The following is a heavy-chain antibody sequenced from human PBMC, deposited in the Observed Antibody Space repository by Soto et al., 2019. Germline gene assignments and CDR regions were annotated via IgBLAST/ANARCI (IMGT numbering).Heavy chain of an antibody. Sequence: VGSLRLSCAASGFTFSSYAMHWVRQAPGKGLEWVAVISYDGSNKYYADSVKGRFTISRDNSKNTLYLQMNSLRAEDTPVYYCARVGGTKFVYYYYGMDVWGQGTTVTVSS. CDR2: ISYDGSNK. J-gene: IGHJ6*02. CDR1: GFTFSSYA. D-gene: IGHD3-10*01. CDR3: ARVGGTKFVYYYYGMDV. V-gene: IGHV3-30-3*01.